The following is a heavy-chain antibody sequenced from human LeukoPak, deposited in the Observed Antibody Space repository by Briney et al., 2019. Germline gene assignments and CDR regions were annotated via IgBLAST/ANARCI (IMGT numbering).Heavy chain of an antibody. CDR1: GFTFSSYS. CDR2: ISSSSSCI. V-gene: IGHV3-21*01. CDR3: ARDGTGTYYYDSSGYADY. J-gene: IGHJ4*02. Sequence: GGSLRLSCAASGFTFSSYSMNWVRQAPGKGLEWVSSISSSSSCIYYADSVKGRFTIYRDNAKNSLYLQMNSLRAEDTAVYYCARDGTGTYYYDSSGYADYWGQGTLVTVSS. D-gene: IGHD3-22*01.